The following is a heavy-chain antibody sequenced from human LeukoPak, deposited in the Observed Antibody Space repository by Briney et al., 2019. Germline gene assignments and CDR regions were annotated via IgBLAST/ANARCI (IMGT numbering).Heavy chain of an antibody. CDR2: IYTSGST. V-gene: IGHV4-4*07. D-gene: IGHD5-12*01. CDR1: GGSISSYY. Sequence: PSETLSLTCTVSGGSISSYYWSWIRQPAGKGLEWIGRIYTSGSTNYNPSLKSRVTMSVDTSKNQFSPKLSSVTAADTAVYYCARDLTVATRNAFDIWGQGTMVTVSS. J-gene: IGHJ3*02. CDR3: ARDLTVATRNAFDI.